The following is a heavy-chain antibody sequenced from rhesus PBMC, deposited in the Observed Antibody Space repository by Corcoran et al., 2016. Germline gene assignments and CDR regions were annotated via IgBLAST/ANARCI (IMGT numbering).Heavy chain of an antibody. D-gene: IGHD3-34*01. CDR3: ARGASLGYFDY. Sequence: QVQLQESGPGVVKPSETLSLTCAVSGGSISGYYIWSWIRQPPGKVLEWIVYIYGFSGSTRYNPSLRNRVTISQDTSTNQFSLKLSSVTAADTAVYYCARGASLGYFDYWGQGVLVTVSS. J-gene: IGHJ4*01. CDR2: IYGFSGST. V-gene: IGHV4-143*01. CDR1: GGSISGYYI.